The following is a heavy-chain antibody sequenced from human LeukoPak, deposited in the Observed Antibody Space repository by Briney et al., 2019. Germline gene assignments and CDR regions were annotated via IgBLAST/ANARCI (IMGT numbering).Heavy chain of an antibody. CDR2: HSGNS. CDR1: GASVSSNSYH. Sequence: SETLSLTCTVSGASVSSNSYHWSWIRQAPGKGLEWISHSGNSDYKPSLKSRITMSTDTSNNRFSLNLVSVTAADTAVYYCATYYVGAGGRGHWGPGTLVTVSS. J-gene: IGHJ4*02. CDR3: ATYYVGAGGRGH. V-gene: IGHV4-61*03. D-gene: IGHD3-16*01.